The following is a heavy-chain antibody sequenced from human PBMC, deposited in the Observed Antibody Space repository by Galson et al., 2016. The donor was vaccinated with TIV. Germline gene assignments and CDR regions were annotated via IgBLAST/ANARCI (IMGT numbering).Heavy chain of an antibody. J-gene: IGHJ6*02. V-gene: IGHV1-69*13. D-gene: IGHD5-18*01. CDR1: GGTFSNYA. CDR3: ATDRNTALDTYSYSYGMDV. CDR2: ISPMLDTT. Sequence: SVKVSCKASGGTFSNYAFSWVRQAPGQGLEWMGGISPMLDTTNYAQTFQGRLTLTADESTSSAYMELSSLRSEDTGVYYCATDRNTALDTYSYSYGMDVWGQGTTVTVSS.